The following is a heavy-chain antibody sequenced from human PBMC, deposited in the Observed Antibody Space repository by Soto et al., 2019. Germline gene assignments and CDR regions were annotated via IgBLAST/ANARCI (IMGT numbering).Heavy chain of an antibody. V-gene: IGHV4-39*01. J-gene: IGHJ4*02. D-gene: IGHD1-20*01. CDR2: VFYTGFT. CDR1: GGSISSGDYY. Sequence: SETLSLTCTVSGGSISSGDYYWAWLRQSPGKGPEWIGSVFYTGFTSYNPSLESRVSVSVDTSKSQFSLKLSAVTAADTAVYYCATSQKGYNWNYFDHWGQGALVTVSS. CDR3: ATSQKGYNWNYFDH.